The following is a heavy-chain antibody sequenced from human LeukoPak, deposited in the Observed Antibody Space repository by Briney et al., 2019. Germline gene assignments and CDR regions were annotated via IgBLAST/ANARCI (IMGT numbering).Heavy chain of an antibody. CDR2: VKKDASEK. V-gene: IGHV3-7*01. J-gene: IGHJ4*02. CDR3: ARGPPYGSRSDYFDC. Sequence: GGSLRLSCVVSGLSVSSNYMSWVRQAPGKGLEWVASVKKDASEKYYVDSVKGRFTISRDNTKNSLYLQMNSLRVEDTAVYYCARGPPYGSRSDYFDCWGQGTLVTVSS. D-gene: IGHD3-10*01. CDR1: GLSVSSNY.